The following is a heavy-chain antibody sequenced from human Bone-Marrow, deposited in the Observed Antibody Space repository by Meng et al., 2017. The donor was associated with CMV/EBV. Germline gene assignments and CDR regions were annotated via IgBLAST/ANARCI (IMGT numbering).Heavy chain of an antibody. D-gene: IGHD3-10*01. CDR3: GRDSMQGGGFDD. J-gene: IGHJ4*02. V-gene: IGHV3-72*01. CDR2: TKTKTYNYNT. Sequence: GGSLRLSCAASGFTFSDHYMDWFRQAPGKGLQWISRTKTKTYNYNTQYAASVEGRFTVSRDDSKNSLYLQMNSLKTDDTAVYYCGRDSMQGGGFDDWGPGSLVTVSS. CDR1: GFTFSDHY.